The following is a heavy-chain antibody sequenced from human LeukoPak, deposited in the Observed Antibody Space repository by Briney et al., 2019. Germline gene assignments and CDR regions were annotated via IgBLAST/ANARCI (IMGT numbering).Heavy chain of an antibody. J-gene: IGHJ4*02. CDR3: AKDRTYYDSSGYYQRPHFDY. V-gene: IGHV3-30*02. D-gene: IGHD3-22*01. CDR2: IRYDGGST. CDR1: GFTFSSYG. Sequence: GGSLRLSCAASGFTFSSYGMHWVRQAQGKELEWVAFIRYDGGSTCYADSVKGRFTISRDNSKNTLYLQMNSLRAEDTAVYYCAKDRTYYDSSGYYQRPHFDYWGQGTLVTVSS.